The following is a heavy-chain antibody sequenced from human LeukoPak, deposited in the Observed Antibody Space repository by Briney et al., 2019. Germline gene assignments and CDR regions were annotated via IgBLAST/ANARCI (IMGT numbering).Heavy chain of an antibody. J-gene: IGHJ4*02. CDR2: ISGSGGSI. CDR3: ATSRGSWPDYFDY. CDR1: GFTFSSYD. D-gene: IGHD6-13*01. V-gene: IGHV3-23*01. Sequence: GGSLRLSCAASGFTFSSYDMSWVRQAPGKGPEWVSTISGSGGSIYYADSVKGRFTISRDNPKNSLYLQMNSLRAEDTAVYYCATSRGSWPDYFDYWGQGTLVTVSS.